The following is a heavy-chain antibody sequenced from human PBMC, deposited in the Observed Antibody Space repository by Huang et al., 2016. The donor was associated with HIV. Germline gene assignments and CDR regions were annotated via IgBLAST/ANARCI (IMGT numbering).Heavy chain of an antibody. V-gene: IGHV3-7*01. CDR3: ARGGTYSGWWQDY. J-gene: IGHJ4*02. Sequence: EVQLVESGGGLVQPGGSLRLSCVASGFTFSSYWMGWGRQAPGKGLEWVSNIKQDGSEKYYVDSVKGRFTISRDNAKNSLYLQMNSLRAEDTAVYYCARGGTYSGWWQDYWGQGTLVTVSS. CDR1: GFTFSSYW. D-gene: IGHD6-19*01. CDR2: IKQDGSEK.